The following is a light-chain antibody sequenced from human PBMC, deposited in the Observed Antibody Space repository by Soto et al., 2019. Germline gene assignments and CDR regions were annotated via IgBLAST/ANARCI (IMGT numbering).Light chain of an antibody. J-gene: IGKJ1*01. CDR2: DAS. CDR3: QQYNTYSWT. CDR1: QRVTNW. V-gene: IGKV1-5*01. Sequence: DVQMTQTPSTLSASVGDTVTITCRASQRVTNWLAWYQQKPGEAPRLLIYDASSLASGVPSRFSGRGSGTEFSLTISGLQPGDFASYYCQQYNTYSWTFGQGTKVDIK.